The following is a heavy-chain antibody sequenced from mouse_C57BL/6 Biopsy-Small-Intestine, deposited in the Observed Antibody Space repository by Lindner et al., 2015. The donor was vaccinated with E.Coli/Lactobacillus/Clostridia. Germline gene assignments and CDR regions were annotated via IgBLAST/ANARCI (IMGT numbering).Heavy chain of an antibody. J-gene: IGHJ1*03. D-gene: IGHD1-1*01. V-gene: IGHV1-42*01. CDR2: INPSTGGT. CDR1: GYSFTGYY. CDR3: ARGGYGSSLWYFDV. Sequence: VQLQESGPELVKPGASVKISCKASGYSFTGYYMNWVKQSPEKGLEWIGEINPSTGGTIYNQKFKAKATLTVDTSSNTAYMQFSSLTSEDSAVYFCARGGYGSSLWYFDVWGTGTTVTVSS.